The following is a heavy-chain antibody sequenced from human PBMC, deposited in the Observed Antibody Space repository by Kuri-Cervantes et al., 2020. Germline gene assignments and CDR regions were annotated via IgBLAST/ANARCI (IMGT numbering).Heavy chain of an antibody. CDR3: ARGGRYCSSTSCYRNWFDP. V-gene: IGHV1-18*01. D-gene: IGHD2-2*01. CDR2: ISAYNGNT. J-gene: IGHJ5*01. Sequence: ASVKVSCKASGYTFTSYGISWVRQAPGQGLEWMGWISAYNGNTNYAQKLQGRVTMTTDTSTSTAYMELRSLRSDDTAVYYCARGGRYCSSTSCYRNWFDPWGQGTRVTVSS. CDR1: GYTFTSYG.